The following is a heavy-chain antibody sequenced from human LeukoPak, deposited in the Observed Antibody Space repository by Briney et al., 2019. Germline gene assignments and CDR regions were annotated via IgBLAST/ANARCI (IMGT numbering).Heavy chain of an antibody. Sequence: GESLKISCKGSGYSFTSYWIGWVRQMPGKGLEWMGIIYPGDSDTRYSPSFQGQVTISADESISTAYLQWSSLKASDTAMYYCARTVVPAAISPRDAFDIWGQGTMVTVSS. CDR3: ARTVVPAAISPRDAFDI. J-gene: IGHJ3*02. D-gene: IGHD2-2*02. CDR1: GYSFTSYW. V-gene: IGHV5-51*01. CDR2: IYPGDSDT.